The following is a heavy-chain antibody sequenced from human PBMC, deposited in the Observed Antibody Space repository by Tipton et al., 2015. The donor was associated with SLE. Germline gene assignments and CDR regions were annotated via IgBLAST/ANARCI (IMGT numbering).Heavy chain of an antibody. CDR1: GGSTSSGDYY. CDR3: ARIWGYYDSSVYYPDAFDI. D-gene: IGHD3-22*01. J-gene: IGHJ3*02. Sequence: TLSLTCTVSGGSTSSGDYYWSWIRQPPGKGLEWIGYIFNSGTTYYNPSLERRITISVDTSRNHFSLKLNSVTAADTAVYYCARIWGYYDSSVYYPDAFDIWGQWTMVTVSS. V-gene: IGHV4-30-4*01. CDR2: IFNSGTT.